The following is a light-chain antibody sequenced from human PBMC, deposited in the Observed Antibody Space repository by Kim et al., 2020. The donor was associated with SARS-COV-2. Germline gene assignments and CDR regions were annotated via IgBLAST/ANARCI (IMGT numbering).Light chain of an antibody. CDR1: QSISSY. CDR2: AAS. Sequence: DIQMTQSPSSLSASVGDRVTITCLASQSISSYLNWYQQKPRKAPKLLIYAASSLQSGVPSRFSGSGSGTDFTLTISSLQPEDFATYYCQQSYSTPYTFGQGTKLEI. CDR3: QQSYSTPYT. V-gene: IGKV1-39*01. J-gene: IGKJ2*01.